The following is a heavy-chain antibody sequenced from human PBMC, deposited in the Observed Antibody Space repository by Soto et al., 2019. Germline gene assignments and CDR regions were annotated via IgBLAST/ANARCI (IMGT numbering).Heavy chain of an antibody. J-gene: IGHJ5*01. CDR1: GFTVSSNY. CDR2: SYNDGST. D-gene: IGHD2-21*01. V-gene: IGHV3-53*01. Sequence: GGSLRLSCAASGFTVSSNYMSWVRQAPGKGPEWVSVSYNDGSTDYAESVKGRFTISRDTSKNMVFLQMNTLRAEDTAVYYCVRGPVVVESWGQATLVTVSS. CDR3: VRGPVVVES.